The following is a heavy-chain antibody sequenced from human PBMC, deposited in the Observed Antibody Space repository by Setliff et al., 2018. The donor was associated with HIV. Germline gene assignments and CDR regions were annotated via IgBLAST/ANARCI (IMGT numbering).Heavy chain of an antibody. V-gene: IGHV4-34*01. CDR1: SGSFSGYY. D-gene: IGHD2-21*02. J-gene: IGHJ6*03. CDR3: ARDLWGDDYYYNNMDV. CDR2: INHSGNT. Sequence: PSETLSLTCAVYSGSFSGYYWSWIRQPPGKGLEWIGEINHSGNTNYNPSLKSRVTISVDTSKNQFSLKLSSVTAADTAVYYCARDLWGDDYYYNNMDVWGKGTTVTVSS.